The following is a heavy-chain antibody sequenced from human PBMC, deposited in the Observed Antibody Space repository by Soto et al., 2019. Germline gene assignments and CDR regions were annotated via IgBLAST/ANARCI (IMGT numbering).Heavy chain of an antibody. Sequence: GETRNISSQCSRYRFTSYLIVFVRPFSGKRLELMGIIYPGDSDTRYSPFFEGQVTLSADKAISTAYLQWSSLKSSDTAMYYCARRDGYYPYYYYGMDVWGHGTTVNAS. D-gene: IGHD3-3*01. CDR2: IYPGDSDT. J-gene: IGHJ6*02. V-gene: IGHV5-51*01. CDR3: ARRDGYYPYYYYGMDV. CDR1: RYRFTSYL.